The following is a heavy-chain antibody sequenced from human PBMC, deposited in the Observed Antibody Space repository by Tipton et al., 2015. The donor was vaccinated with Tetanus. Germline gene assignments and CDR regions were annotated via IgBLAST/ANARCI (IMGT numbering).Heavy chain of an antibody. V-gene: IGHV4-39*01. CDR3: AEGLGDLSLNYFDS. Sequence: TLSLTCSVSGGSISTGSYYWGWIRQPPGKGLEWIGSIYYSGSTYYNPSLKSRVTISVDTSKNQFSLKLSSVTAADTAVYFCAEGLGDLSLNYFDSWGQGTLVTVSS. J-gene: IGHJ4*02. CDR2: IYYSGST. CDR1: GGSISTGSYY. D-gene: IGHD3-16*02.